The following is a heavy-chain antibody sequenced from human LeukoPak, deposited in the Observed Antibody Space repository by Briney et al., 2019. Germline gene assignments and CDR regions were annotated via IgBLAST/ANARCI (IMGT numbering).Heavy chain of an antibody. CDR3: ARGQYDYVWGSYRYPGY. CDR2: ISYDAANK. Sequence: GALRLSCSASGFPFSDYAIHWVRQSPGKGLEWVALISYDAANKFYADSVKGRFTISRDNSKNTLYLHINSLSPEDTAVYYCARGQYDYVWGSYRYPGYWGQGTLVTVSS. J-gene: IGHJ4*02. V-gene: IGHV3-30*04. CDR1: GFPFSDYA. D-gene: IGHD3-16*02.